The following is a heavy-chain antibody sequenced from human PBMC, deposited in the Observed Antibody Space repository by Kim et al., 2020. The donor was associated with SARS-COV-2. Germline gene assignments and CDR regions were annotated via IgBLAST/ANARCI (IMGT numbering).Heavy chain of an antibody. D-gene: IGHD3-22*01. CDR3: ARLPYYESSGYYYFDY. V-gene: IGHV5-51*01. Sequence: GESLKISCKGSGYSFTSYWIGWVRQMPGKGLEWMGIIYPGDSDTRYSPSFQGQVTISADKSISTAYLQWSSLKASDTAMYYCARLPYYESSGYYYFDYWGQGTLVTVSS. CDR2: IYPGDSDT. CDR1: GYSFTSYW. J-gene: IGHJ4*02.